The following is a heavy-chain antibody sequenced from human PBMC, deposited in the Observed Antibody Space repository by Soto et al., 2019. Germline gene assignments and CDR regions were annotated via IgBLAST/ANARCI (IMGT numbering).Heavy chain of an antibody. J-gene: IGHJ3*02. CDR3: ARVRVSGITIYWGDFDI. CDR1: GGTFSSYA. D-gene: IGHD3-9*01. Sequence: SVKVSCKASGGTFSSYAISGVRQAPGQGREWMGGIIHIFGTANYAQKFQGRVTITADKSTSTAYMEPSSLRSEDTAVYYCARVRVSGITIYWGDFDIWGQGTMVTVSS. V-gene: IGHV1-69*06. CDR2: IIHIFGTA.